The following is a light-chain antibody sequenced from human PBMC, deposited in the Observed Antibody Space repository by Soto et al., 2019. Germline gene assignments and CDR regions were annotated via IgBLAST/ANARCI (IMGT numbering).Light chain of an antibody. CDR1: QCVSSY. V-gene: IGKV3-15*01. CDR2: GAS. J-gene: IGKJ1*01. Sequence: ERVNSQFTVPLSVFPGERANLSCRASQCVSSYLAWYQQKPGQAPRLLIYGASTRATGIPARFSGSGSGTEFTLTISSLQSEDFAAYYCQQNNSCPRTFGQGTKVDIK. CDR3: QQNNSCPRT.